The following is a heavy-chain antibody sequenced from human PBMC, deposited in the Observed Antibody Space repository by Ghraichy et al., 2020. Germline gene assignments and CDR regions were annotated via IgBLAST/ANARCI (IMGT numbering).Heavy chain of an antibody. D-gene: IGHD3-9*01. CDR3: AKGFDWPTSDAFDI. V-gene: IGHV3-23*01. Sequence: GESLNISCAASGFTFSSYAMSWVRQAPGKGLEWVSAISGSGGSTYYADSVKGRFTISRDNSKNTLYLQMNSLRAEDTAVYYCAKGFDWPTSDAFDIWGQGTMVTVSS. CDR1: GFTFSSYA. J-gene: IGHJ3*02. CDR2: ISGSGGST.